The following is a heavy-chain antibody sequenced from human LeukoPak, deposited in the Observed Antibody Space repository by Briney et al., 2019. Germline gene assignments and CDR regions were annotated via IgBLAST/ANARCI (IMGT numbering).Heavy chain of an antibody. CDR3: ARDGGLYCSSTSCYKDYYYYMDV. D-gene: IGHD2-2*02. V-gene: IGHV4-61*02. Sequence: SETLSLTCTVSGGSISSGSYYWSWIRQPAGKGLEWIGRIYTSGSTNYNPSLKSRVTISVDTSKNQFSLKLSSVTAADTAVYYCARDGGLYCSSTSCYKDYYYYMDVWGKGTTVTVSS. CDR1: GGSISSGSYY. CDR2: IYTSGST. J-gene: IGHJ6*03.